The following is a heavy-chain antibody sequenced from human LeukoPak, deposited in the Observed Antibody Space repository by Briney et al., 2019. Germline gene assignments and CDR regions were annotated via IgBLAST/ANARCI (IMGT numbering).Heavy chain of an antibody. CDR2: IYYSGST. D-gene: IGHD1-1*01. J-gene: IGHJ4*02. CDR3: ARWTTGTTFGPAFDY. Sequence: SETLSLTCTVSGGSISSYYWSWIRQPPGKGLEWIGYIYYSGSTNYNPSLKSRVTISVDTSKNQFSLKLSSVTAADTAVYYCARWTTGTTFGPAFDYWGQGTLVTVSS. V-gene: IGHV4-59*01. CDR1: GGSISSYY.